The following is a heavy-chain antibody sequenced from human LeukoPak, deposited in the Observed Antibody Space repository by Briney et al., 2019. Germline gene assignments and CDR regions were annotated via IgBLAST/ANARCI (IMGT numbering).Heavy chain of an antibody. V-gene: IGHV3-23*01. J-gene: IGHJ4*02. Sequence: GGSLRLSCAASGFTFTSCAMSWVRQASGKGLEWVSAINGRGGGTYYADSVKGRFTISRDNFKNTLYLQMNNLRADDTAVYYCAKKGQADDNGKPDWGQGTLVTVSS. CDR2: INGRGGGT. CDR3: AKKGQADDNGKPD. CDR1: GFTFTSCA. D-gene: IGHD1-1*01.